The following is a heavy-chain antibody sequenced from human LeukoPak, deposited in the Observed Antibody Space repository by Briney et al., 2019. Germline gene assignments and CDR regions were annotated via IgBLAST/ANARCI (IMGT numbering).Heavy chain of an antibody. J-gene: IGHJ6*02. CDR1: GGTFSSYA. V-gene: IGHV1-69*01. CDR3: ARGNVEDYYYYYYGMDV. CDR2: IIPIFGTA. Sequence: SVKVSCKASGGTFSSYAISWVRQAPGQGLEWMGGIIPIFGTANYAQKFQGRVTITADESTSTAYMELSSLRSEHTAVYYCARGNVEDYYYYYYGMDVWGQGTTVTVSS. D-gene: IGHD3-16*01.